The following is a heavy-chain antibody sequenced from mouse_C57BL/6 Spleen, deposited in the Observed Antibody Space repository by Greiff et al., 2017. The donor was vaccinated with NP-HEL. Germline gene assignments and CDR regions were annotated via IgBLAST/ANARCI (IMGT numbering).Heavy chain of an antibody. D-gene: IGHD1-1*01. CDR1: GYTFTDDY. Sequence: EVKLQQSGPELVKPGASVKISCKASGYTFTDDYMNWVKQSHGKSLEWIGDINPNNGGTRYNQKFKGKATLTVDTSSSTAYMELSSLTSEDSADYYDASSCYYGSSYDFFAYWGQGTLVTVSS. V-gene: IGHV1-26*01. J-gene: IGHJ3*01. CDR2: INPNNGGT. CDR3: ASSCYYGSSYDFFAY.